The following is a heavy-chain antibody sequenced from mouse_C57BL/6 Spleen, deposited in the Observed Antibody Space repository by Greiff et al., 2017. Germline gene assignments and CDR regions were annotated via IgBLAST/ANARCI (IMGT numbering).Heavy chain of an antibody. J-gene: IGHJ1*03. D-gene: IGHD2-1*01. Sequence: VQLQQSGAGLVKPGASVKISCTASGYAFSGYWMHWVQQRPGKGLEWIGQIYPGDGDTKYNVKFKGKATLTADKSSSTAYMQLNSLTSEDSAVYFCARSPNYVDWYLGAWDTGAPVTVSS. CDR2: IYPGDGDT. CDR3: ARSPNYVDWYLGA. V-gene: IGHV1-80*01. CDR1: GYAFSGYW.